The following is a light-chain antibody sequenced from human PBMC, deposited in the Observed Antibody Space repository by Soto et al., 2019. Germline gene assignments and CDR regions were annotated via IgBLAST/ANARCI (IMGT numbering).Light chain of an antibody. J-gene: IGLJ1*01. Sequence: QSALTQPASVSGSPGQSITISCTGNSSDVDGYNYVSWYQQHPGKAPKLMIYDVSNRPSGVSNRFSGSKSGNTASLTISGLQAEDEADYYCSSYTSSSTPYVFGTGTKVTVL. CDR2: DVS. CDR1: SSDVDGYNY. CDR3: SSYTSSSTPYV. V-gene: IGLV2-14*01.